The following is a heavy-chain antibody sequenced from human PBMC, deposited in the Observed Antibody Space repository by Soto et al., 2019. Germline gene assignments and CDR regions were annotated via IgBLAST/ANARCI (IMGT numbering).Heavy chain of an antibody. CDR1: GIMSSGYG. Sequence: QEQVVQSGPAMKEPGSSVKVSCRASGIMSSGYGFSWVRQAPGQGLEWVGRINPTLDSTQYAQNLQVRVSITVDKSTDTAYLEVTSLRLDDTAIYFCATMKRARLDSWGRGTVVTVSS. CDR3: ATMKRARLDS. J-gene: IGHJ4*02. D-gene: IGHD6-25*01. V-gene: IGHV1-69*09. CDR2: INPTLDST.